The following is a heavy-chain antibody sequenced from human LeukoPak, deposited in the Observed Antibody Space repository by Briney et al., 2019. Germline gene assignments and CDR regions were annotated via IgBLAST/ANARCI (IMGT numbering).Heavy chain of an antibody. CDR2: IIPILGIA. CDR1: GYTFTSYG. Sequence: GASVKVSCKASGYTFTSYGISWVRQAPGQGLEWMGRIIPILGIANYAQKFQGRVTITADKSTSTAYMELSSLRSEDTAVYYCARDRLAPLSVTMIVAPNDLWGRGTLVTVSS. V-gene: IGHV1-69*04. CDR3: ARDRLAPLSVTMIVAPNDL. J-gene: IGHJ2*01. D-gene: IGHD3-22*01.